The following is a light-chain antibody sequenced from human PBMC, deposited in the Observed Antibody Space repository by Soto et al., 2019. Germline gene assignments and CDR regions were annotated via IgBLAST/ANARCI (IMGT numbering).Light chain of an antibody. J-gene: IGLJ2*01. CDR1: SSDVGGYNY. V-gene: IGLV2-8*01. Sequence: QSVLTQPPSASGSPGQSVTISCTGTSSDVGGYNYVSWYQHHPGKAPKLIIYEVSKRPSGVPDRFSGSKSGNTASLTVSGLQAGDEADYYCSSYAGSNSVFGGGTKLTVL. CDR2: EVS. CDR3: SSYAGSNSV.